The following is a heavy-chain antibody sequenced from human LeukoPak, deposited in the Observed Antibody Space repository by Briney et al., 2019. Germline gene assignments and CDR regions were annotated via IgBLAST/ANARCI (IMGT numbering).Heavy chain of an antibody. V-gene: IGHV3-30*18. Sequence: GGSLRLSCAASEFTFSGYWMTWVRQAPGKGLEWVAVISYDGSNKYYADSVKGRFTISRDNSKNTLYLQMNSLRAEDTAVYYCAKALTLDGDSHDAFDIWGQGTMVTVSS. CDR2: ISYDGSNK. J-gene: IGHJ3*02. D-gene: IGHD4-17*01. CDR1: EFTFSGYW. CDR3: AKALTLDGDSHDAFDI.